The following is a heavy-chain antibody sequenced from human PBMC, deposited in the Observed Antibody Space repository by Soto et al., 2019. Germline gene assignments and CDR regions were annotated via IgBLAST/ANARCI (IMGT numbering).Heavy chain of an antibody. D-gene: IGHD3-16*01. J-gene: IGHJ4*02. Sequence: GGSLRLSCAASGFTFSSYAMSWVRQAPGKGLEWVSAISGSGGSTYSADSVRGRFTISRDNSKNTLYLQMNSLRAEDTAVYYCAKTYGGIFDYWGQGTLVTVSS. CDR2: ISGSGGST. CDR3: AKTYGGIFDY. V-gene: IGHV3-23*01. CDR1: GFTFSSYA.